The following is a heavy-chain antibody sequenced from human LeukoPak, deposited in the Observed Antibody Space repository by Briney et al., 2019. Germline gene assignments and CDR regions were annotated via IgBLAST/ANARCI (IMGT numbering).Heavy chain of an antibody. CDR1: GFSVSTNY. Sequence: PGGSLRLSCAASGFSVSTNYMSWVRQAPGKGLEWVSVIYSVGTTYYADSVKGRFTISRDKSKNRLHLQMNSLRAEDTAVYYCARDEVAVTGAGVFDIWGPGTMVSVSS. D-gene: IGHD6-19*01. V-gene: IGHV3-53*01. J-gene: IGHJ3*02. CDR2: IYSVGTT. CDR3: ARDEVAVTGAGVFDI.